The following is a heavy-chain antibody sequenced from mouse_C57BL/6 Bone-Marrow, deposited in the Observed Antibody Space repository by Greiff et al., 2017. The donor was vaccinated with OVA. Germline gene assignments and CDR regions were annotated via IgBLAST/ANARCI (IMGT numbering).Heavy chain of an antibody. CDR2: INPGSGGT. J-gene: IGHJ4*01. V-gene: IGHV1-54*01. CDR3: AAHLYYDGSSLDY. CDR1: GYAFTNYL. Sequence: QVQLQQSGAELVRPGTSVKVSCKASGYAFTNYLIEWVKQRPGQGLEWIGVINPGSGGTNYNEKFKGKATLTADKSSSTAYMQLSSLTSEDSAVYFCAAHLYYDGSSLDYWGQGTSVTVSS. D-gene: IGHD1-1*01.